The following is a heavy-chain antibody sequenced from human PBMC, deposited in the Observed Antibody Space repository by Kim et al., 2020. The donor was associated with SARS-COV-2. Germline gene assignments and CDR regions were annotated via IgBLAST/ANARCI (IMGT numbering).Heavy chain of an antibody. CDR2: INHSGST. D-gene: IGHD5-12*01. J-gene: IGHJ4*02. CDR1: GGSFSGYY. Sequence: SETLSLTCAVYGGSFSGYYWSWIRQPPGKGLEWIGEINHSGSTNYNPSLKSRVTISVDTSKNQFSLKLSSVTAADTAVYYCARDHKRWLQLPYFDYWGQGTLVTVSS. V-gene: IGHV4-34*01. CDR3: ARDHKRWLQLPYFDY.